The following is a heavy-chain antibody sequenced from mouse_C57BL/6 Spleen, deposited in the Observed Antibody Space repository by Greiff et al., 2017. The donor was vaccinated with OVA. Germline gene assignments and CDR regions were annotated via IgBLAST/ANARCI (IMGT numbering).Heavy chain of an antibody. J-gene: IGHJ3*01. Sequence: VHLVESGAELVRPGTSVKVSCKASGYAFTNYLIEWVKQRPGQGLEWIGVINPGSGGTNYNAKFKGKATLTADKSSSTAYMQLSSLTSEDSAVYFCAREGGSGYVGFAYWGQGTLVTVSA. V-gene: IGHV1-54*01. CDR2: INPGSGGT. CDR3: AREGGSGYVGFAY. CDR1: GYAFTNYL. D-gene: IGHD3-2*02.